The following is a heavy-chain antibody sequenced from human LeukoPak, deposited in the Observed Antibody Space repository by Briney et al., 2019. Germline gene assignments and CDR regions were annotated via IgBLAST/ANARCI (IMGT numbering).Heavy chain of an antibody. CDR2: IYTSGST. CDR1: GGSISSYY. Sequence: SETLSLTCTVSGGSISSYYWSWIRQPAGKGLEWIGRIYTSGSTNYNPSLKSRVTISVDTSKNQFSLKLSSVTAADTAVYYCARDRGYSYGSPGYMDVWGKGTTVTVSS. J-gene: IGHJ6*03. V-gene: IGHV4-4*07. CDR3: ARDRGYSYGSPGYMDV. D-gene: IGHD5-18*01.